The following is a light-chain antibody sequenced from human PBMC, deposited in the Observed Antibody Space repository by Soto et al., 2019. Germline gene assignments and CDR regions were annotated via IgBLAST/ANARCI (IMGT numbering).Light chain of an antibody. Sequence: DVHLTQSPSTLSASVGDRVTMTCRASESIATWLAWYQQKPGKAPKLLIYDASRLESGVPSRFSGGGSVTEFTLIISDLQPDDFATYYCHQYNSYFGQGTKLE. V-gene: IGKV1-5*01. CDR3: HQYNSY. CDR1: ESIATW. J-gene: IGKJ2*01. CDR2: DAS.